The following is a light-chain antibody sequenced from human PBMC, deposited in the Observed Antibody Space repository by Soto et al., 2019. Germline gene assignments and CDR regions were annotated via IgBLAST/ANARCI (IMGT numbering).Light chain of an antibody. Sequence: SVLTQPPSASGSRGQSVAISCTGTSSDVGGYNYVSWYQQHPGKAPKLMIYDVSKRPSGVPDRFSGSKSGNTASLTVTGLQAEDEADYYCSSYAGTHIVFGTGTKVTVL. J-gene: IGLJ1*01. CDR3: SSYAGTHIV. CDR2: DVS. V-gene: IGLV2-8*01. CDR1: SSDVGGYNY.